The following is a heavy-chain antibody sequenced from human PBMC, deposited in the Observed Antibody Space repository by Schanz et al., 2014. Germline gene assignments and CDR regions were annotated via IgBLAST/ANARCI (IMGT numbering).Heavy chain of an antibody. Sequence: EVQLVESGGGLIQPGGSLRLSCAVSGFTVNTNYMSWVRQAPGKGLEWISSMYINSGSTQYADSVKGRFIISRDNSKNTLHLQMNSLRVEDTAVYYCAKDDTQVNGMDVWGQGTTVTVSS. CDR2: MYINSGST. J-gene: IGHJ6*02. CDR1: GFTVNTNY. CDR3: AKDDTQVNGMDV. V-gene: IGHV3-66*03.